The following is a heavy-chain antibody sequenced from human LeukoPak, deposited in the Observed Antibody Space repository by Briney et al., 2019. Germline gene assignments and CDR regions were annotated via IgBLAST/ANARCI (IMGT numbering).Heavy chain of an antibody. Sequence: GESLKTSCKGSGYSFTNYWIGWVRQMPGKGLEWMGIIDPGDSDTKYGPSFQGQVTISADKSISTAYLQWSSLKASDTAMYYCARSKESYSSNWHGDYWGQGTLVTVSS. CDR3: ARSKESYSSNWHGDY. D-gene: IGHD6-13*01. J-gene: IGHJ4*02. V-gene: IGHV5-51*01. CDR1: GYSFTNYW. CDR2: IDPGDSDT.